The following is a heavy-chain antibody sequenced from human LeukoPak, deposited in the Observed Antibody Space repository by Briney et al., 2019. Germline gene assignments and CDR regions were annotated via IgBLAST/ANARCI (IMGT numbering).Heavy chain of an antibody. CDR3: ARLRETTVTRDDSCYYMDV. J-gene: IGHJ6*03. CDR2: VYSGVST. Sequence: GGSLRLSCAASGFTVSGNYISWLRQAPGKGLEWVSVVYSGVSTYYADSVKGRFTISRDSSKNTLYLQMDSLRAEDTAVYYCARLRETTVTRDDSCYYMDVWGKGTTVTVSS. CDR1: GFTVSGNY. V-gene: IGHV3-53*01. D-gene: IGHD4-17*01.